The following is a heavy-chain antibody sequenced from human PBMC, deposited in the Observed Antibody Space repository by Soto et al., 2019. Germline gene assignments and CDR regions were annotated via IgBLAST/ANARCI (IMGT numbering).Heavy chain of an antibody. CDR2: IIRIFGTA. D-gene: IGHD2-2*01. V-gene: IGHV1-69*01. CDR1: GGTFSSYA. Sequence: QVQLVQSGAEVKKPGSSVKVSCKASGGTFSSYAISWVRQAPGQGLEWMGGIIRIFGTANYAQKFQGRVTITADESTSTAYMELSSLRSEDTAVYYCASSPGVNVPAAKVGPWFDPWGQGTLVTVSS. CDR3: ASSPGVNVPAAKVGPWFDP. J-gene: IGHJ5*02.